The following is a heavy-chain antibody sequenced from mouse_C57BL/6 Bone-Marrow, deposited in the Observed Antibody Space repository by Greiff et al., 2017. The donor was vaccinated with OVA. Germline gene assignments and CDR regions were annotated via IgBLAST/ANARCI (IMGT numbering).Heavy chain of an antibody. V-gene: IGHV1-19*01. J-gene: IGHJ3*01. CDR3: ARPEVPTTSGAY. Sequence: SGPVLVKPGASVKMSCKASGYTFTDYYMNWVKQSHGKSLEWIGVINPYNGGTSYNQKFKGKATLTVDKSSSTAYMELNSLTSEDSAVYYCARPEVPTTSGAYWGQGTLVTVSA. CDR2: INPYNGGT. CDR1: GYTFTDYY. D-gene: IGHD1-1*01.